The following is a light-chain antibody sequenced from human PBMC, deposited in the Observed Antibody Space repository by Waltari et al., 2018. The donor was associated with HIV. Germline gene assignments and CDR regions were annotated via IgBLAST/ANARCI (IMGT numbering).Light chain of an antibody. CDR2: FNS. CDR1: NLGSKS. J-gene: IGLJ3*02. Sequence: SYVLTQPPSVSVAPGTAATISCDGWNLGSKSVHWYKQHAGQAPVLVIRFNSDRPSGIPDRFSGSNSGNTATLTITRVEVGDEADYYCQVWDSSNHHVVFGGGTELIVL. V-gene: IGLV3-21*01. CDR3: QVWDSSNHHVV.